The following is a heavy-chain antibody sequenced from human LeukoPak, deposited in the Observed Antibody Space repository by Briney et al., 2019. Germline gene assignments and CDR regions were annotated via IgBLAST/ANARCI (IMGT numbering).Heavy chain of an antibody. CDR2: IYHTGST. J-gene: IGHJ4*02. CDR3: ARTAYDSSGNFFDY. V-gene: IGHV4-59*01. CDR1: GGSINTYY. Sequence: PSETLSLTCTVSGGSINTYYWSWIRQSPGKGLEWIGYIYHTGSTNYNPSLKSRVTISIDTSKKQFSLRLSSVTAADTAVYHCARTAYDSSGNFFDYWGQGALVTVSS. D-gene: IGHD3-22*01.